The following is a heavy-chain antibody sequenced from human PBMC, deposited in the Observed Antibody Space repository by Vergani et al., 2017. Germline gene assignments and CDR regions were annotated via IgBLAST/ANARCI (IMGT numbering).Heavy chain of an antibody. CDR1: GGSISSGSYY. J-gene: IGHJ4*02. V-gene: IGHV4-61*02. D-gene: IGHD5-24*01. Sequence: QVQLQESGPGLVKPSQTLSLTCTVSGGSISSGSYYWSWIRQPAGKGLEWIGRIYTSGSTNYNPSLKSRVTISVDTSKNQFSLKLSSVTAADTAVYYCARLQGPAYFFDYWGQGTLVTVSS. CDR3: ARLQGPAYFFDY. CDR2: IYTSGST.